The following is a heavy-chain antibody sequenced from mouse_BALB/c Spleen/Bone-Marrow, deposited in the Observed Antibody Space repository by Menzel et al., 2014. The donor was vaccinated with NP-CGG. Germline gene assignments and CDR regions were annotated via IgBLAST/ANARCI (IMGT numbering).Heavy chain of an antibody. CDR3: ATLTGTFVY. Sequence: VQLQQSGAELVKPGASVKLSCTASGFNIKDTYMHWVKQRPEQGLEWIGRIDPASDYTQFDSKFQGKATITADTSSNTAYLQLSSLTSEDTAVYYCATLTGTFVYWGQGTTLTVSS. D-gene: IGHD4-1*01. CDR2: IDPASDYT. CDR1: GFNIKDTY. J-gene: IGHJ2*01. V-gene: IGHV14-3*02.